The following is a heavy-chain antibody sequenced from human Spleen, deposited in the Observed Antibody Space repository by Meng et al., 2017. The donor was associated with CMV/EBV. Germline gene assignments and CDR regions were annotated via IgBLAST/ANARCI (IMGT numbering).Heavy chain of an antibody. CDR1: GGSFSGSY. CDR2: INHSGDT. D-gene: IGHD3-10*01. J-gene: IGHJ5*02. V-gene: IGHV4-34*01. Sequence: GSLRLSCAVYGGSFSGSYWSWIRQPPGQGLEWIGEINHSGDTKYNPSLKSRVTISVDTSKNQFSLKLKSVTAADTAVYYCARGRITMVRGLIVSGRNWFDPWGQGTLVTVSS. CDR3: ARGRITMVRGLIVSGRNWFDP.